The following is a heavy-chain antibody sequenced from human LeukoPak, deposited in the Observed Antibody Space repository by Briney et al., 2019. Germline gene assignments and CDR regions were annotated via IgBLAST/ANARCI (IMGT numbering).Heavy chain of an antibody. J-gene: IGHJ4*02. Sequence: GRSLRPSCPASASTSTSYAMSWVRHPPGKGLEWVSAISGSGGRTYYADSVKGRFTISRDNSKNTLYLQMNSLRAEDTAVYYCATDRIKYSSSWDYWGQRTLVTVSS. D-gene: IGHD6-13*01. CDR3: ATDRIKYSSSWDY. CDR2: ISGSGGRT. CDR1: ASTSTSYA. V-gene: IGHV3-23*01.